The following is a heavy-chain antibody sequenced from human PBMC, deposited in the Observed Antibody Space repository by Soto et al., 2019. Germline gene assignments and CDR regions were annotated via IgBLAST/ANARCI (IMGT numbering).Heavy chain of an antibody. CDR3: ARDRGSGGLFTGCGY. CDR2: ISAYNGNT. D-gene: IGHD2-15*01. Sequence: QVQLVQSGAEVKKPGASVKVSCKASGYTFTSYGISWVRQAPGQGLEWMGWISAYNGNTKYAQKLQGRVTMTTDTSTSTAYMELRSLRSDVTAVYYCARDRGSGGLFTGCGYWGQGTLVTVSS. J-gene: IGHJ4*02. CDR1: GYTFTSYG. V-gene: IGHV1-18*01.